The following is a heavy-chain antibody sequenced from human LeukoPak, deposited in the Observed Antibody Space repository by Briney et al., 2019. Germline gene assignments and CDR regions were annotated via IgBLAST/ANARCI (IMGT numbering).Heavy chain of an antibody. Sequence: GGSLRLSCAASGITFITYWMSWVRQAPGKGLEWVAVIWYDGSNKYYADSVKGRFTISRDNSKNTLYLQMNSLRAEDTAVYYCARVSQQLVPGWFDPWGQGTLVTVSS. CDR3: ARVSQQLVPGWFDP. CDR1: GITFITYW. CDR2: IWYDGSNK. J-gene: IGHJ5*02. V-gene: IGHV3-33*08. D-gene: IGHD6-13*01.